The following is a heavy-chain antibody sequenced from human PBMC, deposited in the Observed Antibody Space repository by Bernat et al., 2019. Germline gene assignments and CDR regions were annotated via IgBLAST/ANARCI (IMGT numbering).Heavy chain of an antibody. V-gene: IGHV3-23*01. D-gene: IGHD2-2*01. CDR1: GFTFSSYA. CDR3: ASRPPIVVVPAAT. CDR2: ISGSGGST. Sequence: EVQLLESGGGLAQPGGSLRLSCAASGFTFSSYAMSWVRQAPGKGLEWVSAISGSGGSTYYADSVKGRFTISRDNSKNTLYLQMNSLRAEDTAVYYCASRPPIVVVPAATWGKGTTVTVSS. J-gene: IGHJ6*04.